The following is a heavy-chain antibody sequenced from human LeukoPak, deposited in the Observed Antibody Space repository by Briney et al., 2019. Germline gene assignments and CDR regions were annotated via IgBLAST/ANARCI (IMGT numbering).Heavy chain of an antibody. CDR3: ARWLGYCSSTSCSYFDY. D-gene: IGHD2-2*01. V-gene: IGHV4-31*03. J-gene: IGHJ4*02. CDR2: IYYSGST. CDR1: GGSISSGGYY. Sequence: SQTLSLTCTASGGSISSGGYYWSWIRQHPGKGLEWIGYIYYSGSTYYNPSLKSRVTISVDTSKNQFSLKLSSVTAADTAVYYCARWLGYCSSTSCSYFDYWGQGTLVTVSS.